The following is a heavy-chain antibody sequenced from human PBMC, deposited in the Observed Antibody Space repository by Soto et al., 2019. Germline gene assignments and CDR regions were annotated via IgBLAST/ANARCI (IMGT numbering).Heavy chain of an antibody. CDR2: ISAYNGNT. V-gene: IGHV1-18*01. CDR3: ARERKMATGVYYYYDGMDV. D-gene: IGHD5-12*01. CDR1: GYTFTSYG. J-gene: IGHJ6*02. Sequence: QVQLVQSGAEVKKPGASVKVSCKASGYTFTSYGISWVRQAPGQGLEWMGWISAYNGNTNYAQKHQGRVTMTTDTSTRTAYMELRSLRSDDTAVYYCARERKMATGVYYYYDGMDVWGQGTTVTVSS.